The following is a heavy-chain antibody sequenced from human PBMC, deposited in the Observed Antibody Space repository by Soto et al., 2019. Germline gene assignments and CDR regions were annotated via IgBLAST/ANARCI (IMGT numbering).Heavy chain of an antibody. CDR2: IYHSGST. CDR1: GGSISSGGYS. CDR3: ARANGGIHFDY. Sequence: QLQLQESGSGLVKPSQTLSLTCAVSGGSISSGGYSWSWIRQPPGKGLEWIGYIYHSGSTYYNPALKSRVTISVDRSKNQFSLKLSAVTAADTAVYYCARANGGIHFDYWGQGTLVTVSS. J-gene: IGHJ4*02. D-gene: IGHD2-15*01. V-gene: IGHV4-30-2*01.